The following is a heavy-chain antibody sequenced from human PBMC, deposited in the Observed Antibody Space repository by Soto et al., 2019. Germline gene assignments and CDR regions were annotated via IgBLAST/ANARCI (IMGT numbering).Heavy chain of an antibody. D-gene: IGHD6-19*01. CDR3: AKARKYSSPYDS. J-gene: IGHJ5*01. Sequence: GGSLRLSCATSGFMFGSYAMNWVRQAPGKGLEWVSVINGGGSTTNYADSVRGRFTTSRDSSTDTVYLQMYSLRVEDTAVYYCAKARKYSSPYDSWGQGTLVTVSS. CDR1: GFMFGSYA. CDR2: INGGGSTT. V-gene: IGHV3-23*03.